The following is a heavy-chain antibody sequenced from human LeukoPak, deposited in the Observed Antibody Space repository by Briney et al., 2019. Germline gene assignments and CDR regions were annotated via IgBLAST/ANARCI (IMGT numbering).Heavy chain of an antibody. CDR1: AFTFSSYG. J-gene: IGHJ6*02. CDR3: AKDPGSSSWSFDPCDMDV. CDR2: VSNDGSRK. D-gene: IGHD6-13*01. V-gene: IGHV3-30*18. Sequence: GRSLRLSCAASAFTFSSYGMHWVRQAPGKGLEWVALVSNDGSRKNYADSVMGRFTISRDNSKSTLYLQMNSLRTGDTAVYYCAKDPGSSSWSFDPCDMDVWGQGTTVTVSS.